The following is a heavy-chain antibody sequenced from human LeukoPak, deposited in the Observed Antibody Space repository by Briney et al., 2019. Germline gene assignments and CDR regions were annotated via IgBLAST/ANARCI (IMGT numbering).Heavy chain of an antibody. D-gene: IGHD3-10*01. J-gene: IGHJ4*02. CDR3: ARGYASGTYHSDY. CDR1: GFTFSDYA. Sequence: GGSLRLSCAASGFTFSDYAMSWVRQAPGKGLEWVSAISGSGGNTYYADSVRGRFTISRDKSKNTLFLQMNSLRAEDTAVYYCARGYASGTYHSDYWGQGTLVTVSS. V-gene: IGHV3-23*01. CDR2: ISGSGGNT.